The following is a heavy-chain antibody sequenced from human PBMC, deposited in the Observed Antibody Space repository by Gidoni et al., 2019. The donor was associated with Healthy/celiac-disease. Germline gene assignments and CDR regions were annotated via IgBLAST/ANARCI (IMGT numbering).Heavy chain of an antibody. V-gene: IGHV3-30*04. CDR2: ISYDGSNK. CDR1: GFTFSRYA. Sequence: QVQLVESGGGVVQPGRSLRLSCAASGFTFSRYAMHWVRQAPGKGLEWVAVISYDGSNKYYADAVKGRFTISRDNSKNTLYLQMNSLRAEDTAVYYCARDREGPLEWLLYRYYYYYGMDVWGQGTTVTVSS. J-gene: IGHJ6*02. CDR3: ARDREGPLEWLLYRYYYYYGMDV. D-gene: IGHD3-3*01.